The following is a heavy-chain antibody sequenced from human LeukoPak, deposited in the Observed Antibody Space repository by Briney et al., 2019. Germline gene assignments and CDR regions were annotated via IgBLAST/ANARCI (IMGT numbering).Heavy chain of an antibody. CDR3: ASNGELLSDWRFDP. V-gene: IGHV3-20*04. CDR2: INWNGGST. D-gene: IGHD1-26*01. Sequence: GGSLRLSCAASGFTFDDYGMSWVRQAPGKGLEWVSGINWNGGSTGYADSVKGRFTISRDNAKNSLYLQMNSLRAEDTAVHYCASNGELLSDWRFDPWGQGTLVTVSS. J-gene: IGHJ5*02. CDR1: GFTFDDYG.